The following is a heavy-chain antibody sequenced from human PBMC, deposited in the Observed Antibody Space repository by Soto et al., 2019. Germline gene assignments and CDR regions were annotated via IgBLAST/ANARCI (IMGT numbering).Heavy chain of an antibody. CDR3: AKALAAAAGYYYYYGMDV. CDR1: GFTVRGNY. Sequence: PWGSLRLSCTPSGFTVRGNYVSWVRQASGKGLEWVSIVFSGGVTYYADSVKGRFTISRDNSKNTLYLQMNSLRAEDTAVYYCAKALAAAAGYYYYYGMDVWGQGTTVTVSS. V-gene: IGHV3-53*01. CDR2: VFSGGVT. D-gene: IGHD6-13*01. J-gene: IGHJ6*02.